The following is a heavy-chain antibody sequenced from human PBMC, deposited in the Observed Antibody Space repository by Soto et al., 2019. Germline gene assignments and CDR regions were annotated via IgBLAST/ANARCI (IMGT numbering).Heavy chain of an antibody. V-gene: IGHV1-69*06. CDR2: IIPIFGTA. D-gene: IGHD2-15*01. CDR1: GGTFSSYA. CDR3: ARDLGPLCSGGSCYHNWFDP. J-gene: IGHJ5*02. Sequence: VASVKVSCKASGGTFSSYAISWVRQAPGQGLEWMGGIIPIFGTANYAQKFQGRVTITADKSTSTAYMELSSLRSEDTAVYYCARDLGPLCSGGSCYHNWFDPWGQGTLVTVSS.